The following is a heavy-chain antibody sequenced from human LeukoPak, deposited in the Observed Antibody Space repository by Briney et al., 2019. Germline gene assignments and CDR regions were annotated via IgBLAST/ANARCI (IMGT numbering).Heavy chain of an antibody. CDR3: TTDPGDYEDY. J-gene: IGHJ4*02. V-gene: IGHV3-15*01. Sequence: TGESLRLSCAASGFTFTNAWMSWVRQPPGKGLEWVGRIKSKTDDGAADYAAPVKGRFSISRDDSKNTLYLQMNSLRTGDTAVYYCTTDPGDYEDYWGQGTLVTVSS. D-gene: IGHD4-17*01. CDR1: GFTFTNAW. CDR2: IKSKTDDGAA.